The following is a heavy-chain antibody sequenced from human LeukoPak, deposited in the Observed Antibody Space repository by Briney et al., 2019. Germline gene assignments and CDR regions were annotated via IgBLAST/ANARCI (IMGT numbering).Heavy chain of an antibody. CDR1: GYTFTSYG. CDR3: ARYETSSGWSYYYYGMDV. J-gene: IGHJ6*02. V-gene: IGHV1-18*01. Sequence: WASVKVSCKASGYTFTSYGISWVRQAPGQGLEWMGWISAYNGNTNYAQKLQGRVTMTTDTSTSTAYMELRSLRSDDTAVYYCARYETSSGWSYYYYGMDVWGQGTTVTVSS. CDR2: ISAYNGNT. D-gene: IGHD6-19*01.